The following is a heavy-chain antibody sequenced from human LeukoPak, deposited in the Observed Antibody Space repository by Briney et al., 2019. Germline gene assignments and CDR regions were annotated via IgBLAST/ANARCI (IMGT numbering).Heavy chain of an antibody. V-gene: IGHV1-69*04. CDR3: ARESRTVVPAATIGFGLGDY. Sequence: SVKVSCKASGGTFSSYAISWVRQAPGQGLEWMGRIIPILGIANYAQKFQGRVTITADKSTSTAYMELSSLRSEDTAVYYCARESRTVVPAATIGFGLGDYWGQGTLDTVSS. CDR2: IIPILGIA. CDR1: GGTFSSYA. J-gene: IGHJ4*02. D-gene: IGHD2-2*01.